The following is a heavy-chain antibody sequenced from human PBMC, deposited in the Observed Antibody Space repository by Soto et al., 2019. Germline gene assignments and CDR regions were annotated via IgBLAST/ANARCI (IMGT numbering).Heavy chain of an antibody. J-gene: IGHJ4*02. CDR1: GGSINVNY. CDR2: INYSGST. V-gene: IGHV4-59*01. Sequence: PSETLSLTCTVSGGSINVNYWSWIRQPPGKGLEWIGYINYSGSTDYNPSLKSRVTISADTSSSQFSLKLSSVTAADTAVYYCATGPTNNNYFDSWGQGTLVTVSS. D-gene: IGHD2-8*01. CDR3: ATGPTNNNYFDS.